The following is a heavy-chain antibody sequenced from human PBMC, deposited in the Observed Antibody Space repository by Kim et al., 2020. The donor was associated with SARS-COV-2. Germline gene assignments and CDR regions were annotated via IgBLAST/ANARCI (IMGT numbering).Heavy chain of an antibody. CDR2: A. D-gene: IGHD3-9*01. Sequence: ANYAHKFQGRVTIIADKSTTATFMELTSLRSEDTGVYYCARGDILTGRFDSWGQGTLVTVSS. V-gene: IGHV1-69*04. J-gene: IGHJ4*02. CDR3: ARGDILTGRFDS.